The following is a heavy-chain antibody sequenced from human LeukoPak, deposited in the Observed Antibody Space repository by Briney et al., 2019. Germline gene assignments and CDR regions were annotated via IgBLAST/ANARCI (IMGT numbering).Heavy chain of an antibody. CDR3: ASAHSSSYGWFDP. V-gene: IGHV3-53*01. CDR1: VFLDSSNY. Sequence: HSGGSLRLFCAASVFLDSSNYKSWLRQAPGKGLEGVSDIYKGGSKYHPESVKGRFTIFRDNSKNTPYSQMNNLRAEDTAVYYCASAHSSSYGWFDPWGQGTLGHRLL. J-gene: IGHJ5*02. CDR2: IYKGGSK. D-gene: IGHD2-15*01.